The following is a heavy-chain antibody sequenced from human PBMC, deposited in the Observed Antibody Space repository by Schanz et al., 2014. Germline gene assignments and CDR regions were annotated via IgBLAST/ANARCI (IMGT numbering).Heavy chain of an antibody. V-gene: IGHV3-30*18. Sequence: VRLVESGGGVVQPGRSLRLSCAASGFTFSGYGMHWVRQAPGKGLEWVAIISYDGRHKNYADSVKGRFTISRDNSKNTLHLQMNSLRVEDTAVYYCAKDDTQVNGMDVWGQGTTVTVSS. CDR1: GFTFSGYG. J-gene: IGHJ6*02. CDR3: AKDDTQVNGMDV. CDR2: ISYDGRHK.